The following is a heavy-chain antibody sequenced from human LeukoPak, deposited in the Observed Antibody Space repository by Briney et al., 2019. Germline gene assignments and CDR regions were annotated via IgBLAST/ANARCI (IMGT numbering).Heavy chain of an antibody. CDR2: VVPFFGSP. Sequence: GASVKVSCKASGYTFTSYDINWVRQAPGQGLEWMGGVVPFFGSPNSAQKFQGRVTFTADESARTAYMELISLRPDDTATYYCVRVMPPTIIVGGWFDSWGQGTPVVVSS. CDR3: VRVMPPTIIVGGWFDS. CDR1: GYTFTSYD. J-gene: IGHJ5*01. V-gene: IGHV1-69*13. D-gene: IGHD1-26*01.